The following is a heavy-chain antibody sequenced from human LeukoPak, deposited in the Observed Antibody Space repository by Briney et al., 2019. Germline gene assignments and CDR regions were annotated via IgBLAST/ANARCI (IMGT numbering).Heavy chain of an antibody. D-gene: IGHD3-3*01. CDR1: GFTFDDYG. J-gene: IGHJ4*02. CDR3: ARVKSHGVVIMYYFDY. V-gene: IGHV3-20*04. CDR2: INWNGGST. Sequence: GGSLRLSCEASGFTFDDYGMSWVRQAPGKGLEWVSGINWNGGSTGYADSVKGRFTISRDNAKNSLYLQMNSLRAEDTALYYCARVKSHGVVIMYYFDYWGQGTLVTVSS.